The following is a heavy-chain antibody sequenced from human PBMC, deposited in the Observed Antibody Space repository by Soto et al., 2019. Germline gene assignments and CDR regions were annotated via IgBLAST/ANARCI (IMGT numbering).Heavy chain of an antibody. CDR1: GVVTFSGSYY. J-gene: IGHJ4*02. CDR2: IFNSGSA. CDR3: ARGYSGYDYNFDY. D-gene: IGHD5-12*01. Sequence: NPSETLSLTCSGSGVVTFSGSYYWSWIRQRPGKGLECLGYIFNSGSAYYNPSLRSRVTISIDTSKDEFSLTLSSVTAADTAVYFCARGYSGYDYNFDYWGQGISVTVSS. V-gene: IGHV4-31*03.